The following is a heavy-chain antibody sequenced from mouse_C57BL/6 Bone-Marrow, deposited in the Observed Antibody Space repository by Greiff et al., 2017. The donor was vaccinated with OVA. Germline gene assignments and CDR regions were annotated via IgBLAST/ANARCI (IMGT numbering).Heavy chain of an antibody. J-gene: IGHJ3*01. V-gene: IGHV5-6*01. CDR1: GFTFSSYG. Sequence: EVHLVESGGDLVKPGGSLKLSCAASGFTFSSYGMSWVRQTPDKRLEWVATLRSGGSYTYYPDSVKGRFTISRDNAKNTLYLQMISLKSEDTAMYYCARRYYYGSSYGAWFAYWGQGTLVTVSA. CDR2: LRSGGSYT. CDR3: ARRYYYGSSYGAWFAY. D-gene: IGHD1-1*01.